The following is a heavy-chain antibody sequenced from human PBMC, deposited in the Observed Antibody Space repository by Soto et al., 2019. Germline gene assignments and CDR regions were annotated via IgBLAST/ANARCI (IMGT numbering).Heavy chain of an antibody. CDR1: GGSISSYY. J-gene: IGHJ6*04. CDR2: IYNSGST. Sequence: SETLSLTGTVSGGSISSYYWSWIRRPPAKGLEWIGYIYNSGSTHSNPSLQSRVTISVDTSKNQFSLKLSSVTAADTGIYYCARARITMVREVIKYNIDVWGEGTTVTVSS. V-gene: IGHV4-59*01. CDR3: ARARITMVREVIKYNIDV. D-gene: IGHD3-10*01.